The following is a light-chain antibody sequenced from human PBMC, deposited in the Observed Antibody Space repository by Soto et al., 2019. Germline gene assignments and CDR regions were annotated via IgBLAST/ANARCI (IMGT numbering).Light chain of an antibody. CDR3: QQYDSIPFT. CDR2: DAS. V-gene: IGKV1-33*01. CDR1: QDISKY. Sequence: DIQMTQSPSSLSASVGDRVTITRQASQDISKYLNWYQQKPGKAPKLLIYDASNLEAGVPSRFSGTGSGTFYTFTISSLHPEDFATYHCQQYDSIPFTFGPGTKVEIK. J-gene: IGKJ3*01.